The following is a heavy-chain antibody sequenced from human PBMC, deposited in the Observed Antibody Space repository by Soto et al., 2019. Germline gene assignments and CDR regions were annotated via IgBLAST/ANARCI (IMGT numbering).Heavy chain of an antibody. D-gene: IGHD1-26*01. CDR2: ISYDGSNT. V-gene: IGHV3-30*18. J-gene: IGHJ4*02. Sequence: QVQLVESGGGVVQPGRSLRLSCVASGFTFSSYGMHWVRQAPGKGLEWVAIISYDGSNTYYADSVKGRFTISRDNSKKKLYVQMTRRRAEGTPVYCWAKEVGLSGSSYIYSSDNVAYWGQGNLVPVSS. CDR3: AKEVGLSGSSYIYSSDNVAY. CDR1: GFTFSSYG.